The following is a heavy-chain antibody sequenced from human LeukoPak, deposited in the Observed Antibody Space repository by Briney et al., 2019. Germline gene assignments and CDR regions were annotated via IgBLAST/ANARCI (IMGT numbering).Heavy chain of an antibody. CDR2: INSDGSST. V-gene: IGHV3-74*01. CDR1: GFTFSSYW. D-gene: IGHD5-18*01. CDR3: ARVIRPPGYSYGPVFDY. Sequence: GGSLRLSCAASGFTFSSYWMHWVRQAPGKGLVWVSRINSDGSSTSYADSVKGRFTISRDNAKNTLYLQMYSLRAEDTAVYYCARVIRPPGYSYGPVFDYWGQGTLVTVSS. J-gene: IGHJ4*02.